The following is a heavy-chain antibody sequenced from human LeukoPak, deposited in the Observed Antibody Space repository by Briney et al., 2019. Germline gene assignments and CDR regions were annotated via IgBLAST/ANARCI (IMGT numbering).Heavy chain of an antibody. Sequence: SETLSLTCAVYGGSFSGYYWSWIRQPPGKGLEWIGEINHSGGTNYNPSLKSRVTISVDTSKNQFSLKLNSVSAADTAVYYCARVVAAAGNNWFDPWGQGTLVTVSS. CDR2: INHSGGT. J-gene: IGHJ5*02. CDR3: ARVVAAAGNNWFDP. CDR1: GGSFSGYY. D-gene: IGHD6-13*01. V-gene: IGHV4-34*01.